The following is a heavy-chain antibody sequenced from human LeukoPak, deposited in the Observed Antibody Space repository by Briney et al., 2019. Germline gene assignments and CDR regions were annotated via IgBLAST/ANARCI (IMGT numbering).Heavy chain of an antibody. CDR3: ARALKQQLVGYYFDY. CDR1: GGSISSYY. D-gene: IGHD6-13*01. Sequence: SETLSLTCTVSGGSISSYYWSWIRQPPGKGLEWIGYIYYSGSTNYNPSLKSRVTISVDTSKNQFSLKLSSVTAADTAVYYCARALKQQLVGYYFDYWGQGTLVTVSS. J-gene: IGHJ4*02. CDR2: IYYSGST. V-gene: IGHV4-59*01.